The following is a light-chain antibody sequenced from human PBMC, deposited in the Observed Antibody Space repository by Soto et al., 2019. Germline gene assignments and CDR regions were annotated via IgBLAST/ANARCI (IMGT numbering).Light chain of an antibody. J-gene: IGLJ2*01. CDR1: KLGDKY. CDR2: QDS. CDR3: QAWDSRSVV. V-gene: IGLV3-1*01. Sequence: SYELTQPPSVSVSPGQTASIPCSGNKLGDKYASWYQQKPGQSPVAVLYQDSKRPSGIPERFSGSNSGNTATLTITGTQAMDEADYYCQAWDSRSVVFGGGTKLTVL.